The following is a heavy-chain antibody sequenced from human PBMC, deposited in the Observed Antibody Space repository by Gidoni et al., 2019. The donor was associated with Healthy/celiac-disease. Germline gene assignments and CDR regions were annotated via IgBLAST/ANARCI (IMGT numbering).Heavy chain of an antibody. CDR3: ARGGPGFIVVVQSWFDP. Sequence: QVQLQESGPGLVKPSGTLSLTCAVSGGSIRSSNWWSWVRQPPGKGLEWIGEIYHSGSTNYNPSLKSRVTISVDKSKNQFSLKLSSVTAADTAVYYCARGGPGFIVVVQSWFDPWGQGTLVTVSS. CDR2: IYHSGST. CDR1: GGSIRSSNW. D-gene: IGHD3-22*01. J-gene: IGHJ5*02. V-gene: IGHV4-4*02.